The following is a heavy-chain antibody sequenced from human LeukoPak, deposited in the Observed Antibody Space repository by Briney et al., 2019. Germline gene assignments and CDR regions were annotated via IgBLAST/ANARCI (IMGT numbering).Heavy chain of an antibody. CDR2: IYPDDSDT. CDR3: ARHITSVDGDYLGSMDV. D-gene: IGHD4-17*01. Sequence: PGESLKISCKGSGYSFTSYWIGWVRQMPGKGLEWMGIIYPDDSDTRYSPSFQGQVTISADKSISTAYLQWSSLKASDTAMYYCARHITSVDGDYLGSMDVWGQGTTVTVSS. CDR1: GYSFTSYW. V-gene: IGHV5-51*01. J-gene: IGHJ6*02.